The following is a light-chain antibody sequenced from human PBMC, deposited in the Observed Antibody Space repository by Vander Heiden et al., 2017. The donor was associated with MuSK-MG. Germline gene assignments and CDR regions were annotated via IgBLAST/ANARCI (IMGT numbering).Light chain of an antibody. CDR3: QQSNSFPPYT. J-gene: IGKJ2*01. CDR1: QDIRNW. V-gene: IGKV1-12*01. CDR2: AAS. Sequence: DIQMTQSPSSVSASVGDRVTITCRASQDIRNWLAWYQQKPGEAPKLLIYAASSLQSGVPSRFSGSGSGTDFTLTISSLQPEDFAPYYCQQSNSFPPYTFGQGTKLEIK.